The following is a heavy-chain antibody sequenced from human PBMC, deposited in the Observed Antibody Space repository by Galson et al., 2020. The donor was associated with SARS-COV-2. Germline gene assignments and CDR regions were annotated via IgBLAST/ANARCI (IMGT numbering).Heavy chain of an antibody. J-gene: IGHJ5*02. CDR2: IYYSGNT. CDR1: GGSISSSSYY. D-gene: IGHD3-9*01. CDR3: ARPAGDYDIFNWFDT. V-gene: IGHV4-39*01. Sequence: ASETLSLTCTVSGGSISSSSYYWGWIRQPPGKGLEWIGSIYYSGNTYYNPSLKSRVTISEDTSKNQFSLKLSSVTAADTAIYYCARPAGDYDIFNWFDTWGQGTLVTVSS.